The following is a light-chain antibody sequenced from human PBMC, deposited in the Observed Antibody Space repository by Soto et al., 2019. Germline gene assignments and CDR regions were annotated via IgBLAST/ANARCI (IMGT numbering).Light chain of an antibody. Sequence: IQMTESPSSLSASVGDTFTITCRASQGITYYLAWYQQKPGKVPKLLIYAASTLQSGVPSRFSGGGSGADVTLTISSLQHEDVSTYYCQNYNSAPLTFGGGTKVDIK. CDR1: QGITYY. CDR2: AAS. V-gene: IGKV1-27*01. CDR3: QNYNSAPLT. J-gene: IGKJ4*01.